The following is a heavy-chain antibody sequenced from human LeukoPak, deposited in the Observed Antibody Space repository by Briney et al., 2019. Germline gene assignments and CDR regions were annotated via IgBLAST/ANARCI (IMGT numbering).Heavy chain of an antibody. CDR3: ARVPYYYDTSGPTYYYYMDV. D-gene: IGHD3-22*01. Sequence: GASVKVSCKASGYTFTSYGISWVRQAPGQGLEWMGWISAYNGNTNYAQKLQGRVTMTTDTSTSTAYMELRSLRSDDTAVYYCARVPYYYDTSGPTYYYYMDVWGKGTTVTVSS. CDR1: GYTFTSYG. V-gene: IGHV1-18*01. CDR2: ISAYNGNT. J-gene: IGHJ6*03.